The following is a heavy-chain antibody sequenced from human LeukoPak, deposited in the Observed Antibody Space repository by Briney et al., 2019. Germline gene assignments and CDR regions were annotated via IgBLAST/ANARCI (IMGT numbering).Heavy chain of an antibody. CDR2: ISAYNGNT. D-gene: IGHD3-9*01. CDR1: GYTFTGYY. Sequence: ASVKVSCKASGYTFTGYYMHWVRQAPGQGLEWMGWISAYNGNTNYAQKLQGRVTMTTDTSTSTAYMELRSLRSDDTAVYYCARDGLYDILTGYYYYYYGMDVWGQGTTVTVSS. V-gene: IGHV1-18*04. J-gene: IGHJ6*02. CDR3: ARDGLYDILTGYYYYYYGMDV.